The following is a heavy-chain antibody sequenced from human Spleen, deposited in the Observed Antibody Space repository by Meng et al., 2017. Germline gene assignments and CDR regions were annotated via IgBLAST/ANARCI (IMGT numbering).Heavy chain of an antibody. V-gene: IGHV4-34*01. CDR3: ARGPTTMAHDFDY. CDR1: GGSFSDYY. D-gene: IGHD4-11*01. CDR2: INHSGST. Sequence: QVQRQKGGAGLLTPSATPALTCVFSGGSFSDYYWSWIRQPPGKGLEWIGEINHSGSTNYNPSLESRATISVDTSQNNLSLKLSSVTAADSAVYYCARGPTTMAHDFDYWGQGTLVTVSS. J-gene: IGHJ4*02.